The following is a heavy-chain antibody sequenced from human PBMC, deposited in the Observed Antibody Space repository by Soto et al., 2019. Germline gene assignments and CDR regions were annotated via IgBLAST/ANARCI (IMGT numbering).Heavy chain of an antibody. CDR3: ARLEGLATSSYYFDF. J-gene: IGHJ4*02. CDR2: IYYRGHT. CDR1: GDSINSDKYY. V-gene: IGHV4-39*01. D-gene: IGHD6-6*01. Sequence: QLQLQESGPGLVKPSETLSLTCSVSGDSINSDKYYWGWIRQPPGKGPEWIGSIYYRGHTYYNPSLQTRVTISLDKSTRQLSPKLNSVTAAESAVYFCARLEGLATSSYYFDFWGQGALVTVSS.